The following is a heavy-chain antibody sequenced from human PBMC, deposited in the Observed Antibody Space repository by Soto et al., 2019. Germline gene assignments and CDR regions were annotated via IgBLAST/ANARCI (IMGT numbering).Heavy chain of an antibody. J-gene: IGHJ3*02. CDR3: AKRAAMVTWGEDAFAI. CDR2: ISGSGGST. Sequence: GGSLRLSCAASGFTFSSYAMSWVRQAPGKGLEWVSAISGSGGSTYYADSVKGRFTISRDNSKNTLYLQMNSLRAEDTAVYYCAKRAAMVTWGEDAFAIWGQGTMVTVSS. D-gene: IGHD5-18*01. V-gene: IGHV3-23*01. CDR1: GFTFSSYA.